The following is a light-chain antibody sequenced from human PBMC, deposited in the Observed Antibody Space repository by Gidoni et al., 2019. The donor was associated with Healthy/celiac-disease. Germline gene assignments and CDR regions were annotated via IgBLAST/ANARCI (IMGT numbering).Light chain of an antibody. CDR1: QSVSSN. V-gene: IGKV3-15*01. Sequence: EIVMTPSPATLSVSPGERATLSCRASQSVSSNLAWYQQKPGQAPRLLIYGASTRATGIPARLSGSGSGTEFTLTISRLQSEDFAVYYCQQYNNWPRGLTFGAGTKVEIK. J-gene: IGKJ4*01. CDR2: GAS. CDR3: QQYNNWPRGLT.